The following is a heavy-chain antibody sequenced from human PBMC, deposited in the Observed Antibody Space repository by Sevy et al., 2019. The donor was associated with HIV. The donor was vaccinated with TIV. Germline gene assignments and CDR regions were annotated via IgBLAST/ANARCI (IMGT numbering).Heavy chain of an antibody. D-gene: IGHD3-22*01. Sequence: GGSLRLSCAASGFTFSSYWMTWVRQAPGKGLEWVANIKKDGSRNHYVDSVKGRFTISRDNAKNSLYLQMDSLRVEDTAVYYCARDANPYSGSSPSHDAFDIWGQGTVVTVSS. CDR1: GFTFSSYW. J-gene: IGHJ3*02. V-gene: IGHV3-7*01. CDR3: ARDANPYSGSSPSHDAFDI. CDR2: IKKDGSRN.